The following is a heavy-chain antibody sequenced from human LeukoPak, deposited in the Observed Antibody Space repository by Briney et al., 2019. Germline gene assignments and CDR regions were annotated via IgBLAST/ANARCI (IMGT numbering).Heavy chain of an antibody. D-gene: IGHD6-13*01. CDR3: ARVLQIYSSSWYRFDY. CDR2: INPNSGGT. CDR1: GYTFTGYY. J-gene: IGHJ4*02. Sequence: ASVKVSCKASGYTFTGYYMHWVRQAPGQGLEWMGWINPNSGGTNYAQKFQGRVTMTRDTSISTAYMELSRLRSDDTAVYHCARVLQIYSSSWYRFDYWGQGALVTVSS. V-gene: IGHV1-2*02.